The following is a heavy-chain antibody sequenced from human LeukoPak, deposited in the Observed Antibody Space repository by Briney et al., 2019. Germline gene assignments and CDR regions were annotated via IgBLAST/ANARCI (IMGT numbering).Heavy chain of an antibody. CDR3: AKPAGPPDY. D-gene: IGHD2-15*01. Sequence: QPGGSLRLSCAASGFTFSSYAMHWVRQAPGKGLEWVAVISYDGSNKYYADSVKGRFTISRDNSRNTLYVQMKSLRAEDTAVYYCAKPAGPPDYWGQGTLVTVSS. CDR2: ISYDGSNK. J-gene: IGHJ4*02. V-gene: IGHV3-30*04. CDR1: GFTFSSYA.